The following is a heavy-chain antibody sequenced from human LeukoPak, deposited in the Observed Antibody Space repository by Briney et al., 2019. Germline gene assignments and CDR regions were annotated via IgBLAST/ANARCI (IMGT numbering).Heavy chain of an antibody. V-gene: IGHV3-33*01. CDR3: ARSYYYDSSHTVDY. CDR2: IWYDGSNK. D-gene: IGHD3-22*01. Sequence: GGSLRLSCAASGFTFSSYGMHWVRAAPGKGLEWVAVIWYDGSNKYYADSVKGRFTISRDNSKNTLYLQMNSLRAEDAAVYYCARSYYYDSSHTVDYWGQGTLVTVSS. CDR1: GFTFSSYG. J-gene: IGHJ4*02.